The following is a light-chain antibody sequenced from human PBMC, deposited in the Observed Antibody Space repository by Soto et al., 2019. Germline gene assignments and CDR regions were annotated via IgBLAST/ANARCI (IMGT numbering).Light chain of an antibody. V-gene: IGKV1-12*01. Sequence: DIQITQSPSAVSASVGDRVTITFRASQTISSSLAWYQQMPGKAPKLLIYATSTLQSGVPSRFSGSGSGTDFTLTISGLQPEDFATYYCQKANSFPRNFGQGKRLEIK. J-gene: IGKJ5*01. CDR1: QTISSS. CDR3: QKANSFPRN. CDR2: ATS.